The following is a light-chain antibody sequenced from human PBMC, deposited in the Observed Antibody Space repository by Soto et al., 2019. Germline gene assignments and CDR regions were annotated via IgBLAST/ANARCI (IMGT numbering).Light chain of an antibody. V-gene: IGKV3-15*01. CDR2: GAS. CDR1: QSFTSN. J-gene: IGKJ5*01. CDR3: QQYNNWPRT. Sequence: FSSTVSVSPGGRVAISCRASQSFTSNLAWYQRKPGQAPRLLIYGASTRDTDIPDRFSGSGSGTEFTLTISSLQSEDLAVYYCQQYNNWPRTFGQGTRLEI.